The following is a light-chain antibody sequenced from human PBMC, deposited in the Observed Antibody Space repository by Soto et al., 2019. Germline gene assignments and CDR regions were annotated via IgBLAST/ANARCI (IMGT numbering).Light chain of an antibody. CDR3: QQYSIYPVA. CDR2: DAS. J-gene: IGKJ1*01. CDR1: QSISSW. V-gene: IGKV1-5*01. Sequence: DIQMTQSPSTLSAFVGDRVTITCRASQSISSWLAWYQQKPGKAPKLLIYDASSLERGVPSRFSGNRSGTEFTLTISSLQPDDFATYYCQQYSIYPVAFGQGTKVDIK.